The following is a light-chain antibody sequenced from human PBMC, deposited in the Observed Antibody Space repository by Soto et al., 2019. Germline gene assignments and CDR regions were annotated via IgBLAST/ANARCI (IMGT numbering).Light chain of an antibody. J-gene: IGKJ4*01. V-gene: IGKV3-11*01. Sequence: EIVLTQSPATLSLSPGERATLSCRASQSVSRYLAWYQQTPGQAPRLLIYDASNRATGIPARFSGSGSGTDFTLTIRSLEPEDFAVYYCQQRSSWPRLTFGGGTKVEI. CDR1: QSVSRY. CDR3: QQRSSWPRLT. CDR2: DAS.